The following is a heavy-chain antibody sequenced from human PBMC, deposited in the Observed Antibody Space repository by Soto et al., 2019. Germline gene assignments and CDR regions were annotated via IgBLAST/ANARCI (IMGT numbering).Heavy chain of an antibody. CDR1: GDSISSANYY. CDR2: LYYSGAT. CDR3: ERLVTASVDFWSGYYANSDY. Sequence: PSETLSLTCAVSGDSISSANYYRGWIRQPQGKGWEWIGSLYYSGATYYNPSLKSRVSISGDTSKNQFSLTLSSVTAADTAVYYCERLVTASVDFWSGYYANSDYWGQGTPRTVSS. V-gene: IGHV4-39*01. J-gene: IGHJ4*02. D-gene: IGHD3-3*01.